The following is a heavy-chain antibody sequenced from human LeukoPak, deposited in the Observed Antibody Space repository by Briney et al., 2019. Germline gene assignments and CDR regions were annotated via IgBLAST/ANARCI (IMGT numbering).Heavy chain of an antibody. J-gene: IGHJ5*02. Sequence: PSETLSLTCAVSGGSISSGGYSWSWIRQPPGKGLEWIGYIYHSGSTYYNPSLKSRVTISVDTSKNQFSLKLSSVTAADTAVYYCARSRYCSGGSCWFDPWGQGTLVTVSS. CDR2: IYHSGST. D-gene: IGHD2-15*01. CDR3: ARSRYCSGGSCWFDP. CDR1: GGSISSGGYS. V-gene: IGHV4-30-4*07.